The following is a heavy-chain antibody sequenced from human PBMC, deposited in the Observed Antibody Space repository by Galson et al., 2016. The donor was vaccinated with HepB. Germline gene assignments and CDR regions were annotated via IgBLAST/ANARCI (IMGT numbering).Heavy chain of an antibody. CDR2: IDPSDSYT. Sequence: QSGAEVKKPGESLRISCNVSGYSFTSYWISWVRQMPGKGLEWMGRIDPSDSYTNYGPSFQGHVAISADKSISTAYLQWSSRRASDTAMYYCARQGKRRGYGSGSYNVPFDYWGQGTLVTVSS. D-gene: IGHD3-10*01. J-gene: IGHJ4*02. V-gene: IGHV5-10-1*01. CDR1: GYSFTSYW. CDR3: ARQGKRRGYGSGSYNVPFDY.